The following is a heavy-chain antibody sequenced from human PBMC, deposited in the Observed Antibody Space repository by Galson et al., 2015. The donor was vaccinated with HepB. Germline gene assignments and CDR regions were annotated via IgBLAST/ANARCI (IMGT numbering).Heavy chain of an antibody. D-gene: IGHD3-9*01. J-gene: IGHJ4*02. CDR3: ARDHDWAFDY. Sequence: SLRLSCAAAGFTFSTSSMNWVRQAPGKGLEWLSHMWGSVRGTHYADSLRGRFTISRDNGRNSLYLQMNDLRDEDTAVYYCARDHDWAFDYWGQGVLVTVSS. CDR2: MWGSVRGT. CDR1: GFTFSTSS. V-gene: IGHV3-48*02.